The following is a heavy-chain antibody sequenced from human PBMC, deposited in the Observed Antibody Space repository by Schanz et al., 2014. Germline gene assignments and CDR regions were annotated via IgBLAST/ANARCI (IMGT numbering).Heavy chain of an antibody. CDR1: GGSFSGYY. CDR2: INHGGST. J-gene: IGHJ2*01. Sequence: QVQLQQWGAGLLKPSETLSLTCAVYGGSFSGYYWSWIRQPPGKGLEWIAEINHGGSTNYNPSLKSRVTISVDTSKNQFSLKLRSLTAADTAVYYCARDTTWRLDLWGRGTLGTVSS. D-gene: IGHD1-1*01. CDR3: ARDTTWRLDL. V-gene: IGHV4-34*01.